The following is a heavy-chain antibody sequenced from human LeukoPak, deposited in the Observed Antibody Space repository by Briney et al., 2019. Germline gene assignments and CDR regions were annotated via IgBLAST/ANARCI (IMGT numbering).Heavy chain of an antibody. V-gene: IGHV3-53*01. CDR3: ARDESFYGSGRYY. D-gene: IGHD3-10*01. J-gene: IGHJ4*02. CDR2: IYSGGST. Sequence: GGSLRLSCAASGFTVSSNYMSWVRQAPGKGLEWVSVIYSGGSTYYADSVKGRFTISRDNSKNTLYLQMNSLRAEDTAVYYCARDESFYGSGRYYWGQGTVVTVSS. CDR1: GFTVSSNY.